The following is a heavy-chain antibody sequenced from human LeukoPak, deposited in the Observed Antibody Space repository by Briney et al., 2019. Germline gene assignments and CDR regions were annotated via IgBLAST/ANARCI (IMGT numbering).Heavy chain of an antibody. CDR3: ARHLSGTAMAHYFDF. V-gene: IGHV4-38-2*02. CDR1: GYSISTLSN. Sequence: PSETLSLICTVSGYSISTLSNWGWIRQSPGKGLEWVASVYSSGSTHSNPSLTSRVSISIDMSKNQFSLKLYSVTASDAAIYYCARHLSGTAMAHYFDFWGQGTLVTVSS. D-gene: IGHD5-18*01. CDR2: VYSSGST. J-gene: IGHJ4*02.